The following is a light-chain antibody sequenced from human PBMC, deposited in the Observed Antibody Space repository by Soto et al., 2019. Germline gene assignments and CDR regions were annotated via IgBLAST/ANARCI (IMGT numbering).Light chain of an antibody. CDR3: QQRSNWIT. CDR1: QSVSSY. CDR2: GAS. V-gene: IGKV3-11*01. Sequence: EIVLTQSPATLSLSPGERATLSCRASQSVSSYLAWYQQKPGQAPRLLMYGASNRATGIPARFSGSGSGTEFTLTISSLQSEDFAVYYCQQRSNWITFGQGTRLEI. J-gene: IGKJ5*01.